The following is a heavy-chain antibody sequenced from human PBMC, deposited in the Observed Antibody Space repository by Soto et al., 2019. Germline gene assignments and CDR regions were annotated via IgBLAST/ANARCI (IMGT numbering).Heavy chain of an antibody. CDR3: ARGGFIGEPPDY. CDR2: IYPGDSDT. CDR1: GFNFGGSW. D-gene: IGHD3-3*01. V-gene: IGHV5-51*01. J-gene: IGHJ4*02. Sequence: GESPKTSCNAPGFNFGGSWIGLGRQRPGKGMEWMGIIYPGDSDTRFSPSFQGKVTISADKYISTAYLQWRSLKPSDTAKYYCARGGFIGEPPDYWGQGTRVTVSS.